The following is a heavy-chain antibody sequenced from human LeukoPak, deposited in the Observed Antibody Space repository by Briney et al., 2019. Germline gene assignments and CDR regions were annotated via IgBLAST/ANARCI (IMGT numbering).Heavy chain of an antibody. CDR3: ARGGRTYGGVDY. CDR1: GGSISSSSYY. V-gene: IGHV4-39*01. D-gene: IGHD4-23*01. J-gene: IGHJ4*02. Sequence: SETLSLTCTVSGGSISSSSYYWGWIRQPPGKGLEWIGSIYYSGSTYYNPSLKSRVTISVDTSKNQFSLKLSSVTAADTAVYYCARGGRTYGGVDYWGQGTLVTVSS. CDR2: IYYSGST.